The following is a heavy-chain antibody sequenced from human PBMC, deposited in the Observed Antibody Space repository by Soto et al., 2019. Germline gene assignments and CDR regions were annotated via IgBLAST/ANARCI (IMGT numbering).Heavy chain of an antibody. D-gene: IGHD4-17*01. CDR3: AAFSHGDYNQYSLIDV. V-gene: IGHV1-58*02. CDR2: IVVGSGNT. Sequence: SVKVSCKASGFTFTSSAMQWVRQARGQRLEWIGWIVVGSGNTNYAQKFQERVTITRDMSTSTAYMELSSLRSEDTAVYYCAAFSHGDYNQYSLIDVWGKGTTDTGSS. CDR1: GFTFTSSA. J-gene: IGHJ6*04.